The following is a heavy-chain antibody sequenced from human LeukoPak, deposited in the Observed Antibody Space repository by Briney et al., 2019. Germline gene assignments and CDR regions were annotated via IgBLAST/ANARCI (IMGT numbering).Heavy chain of an antibody. V-gene: IGHV3-15*01. D-gene: IGHD5-12*01. CDR3: ATDRGYSGYDRFDY. J-gene: IGHJ4*02. CDR1: GFTFSNAW. CDR2: IKSKTEGGTT. Sequence: KTGGSLRLSCAAPGFTFSNAWMSWVRQAPGQGLGWVGRIKSKTEGGTTDYAAPVKGRFTISRDDSKNTLYLQMNSLKTEDTAVYYCATDRGYSGYDRFDYWGQGILVTVSS.